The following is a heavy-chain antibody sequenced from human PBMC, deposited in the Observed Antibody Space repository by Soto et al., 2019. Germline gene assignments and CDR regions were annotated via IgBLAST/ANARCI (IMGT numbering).Heavy chain of an antibody. CDR3: ARDPDIVVVVAADSYGMDV. CDR1: GYTFTSYG. V-gene: IGHV1-18*01. CDR2: ISAYNGNT. D-gene: IGHD2-15*01. J-gene: IGHJ6*02. Sequence: GASVKVSCKASGYTFTSYGISWVRQAPGQGLEWMGWISAYNGNTNYAQKLQGRVTMTTDTSTSTAYMELRSLGSDDTAVYYCARDPDIVVVVAADSYGMDVWGQGTTVTVSS.